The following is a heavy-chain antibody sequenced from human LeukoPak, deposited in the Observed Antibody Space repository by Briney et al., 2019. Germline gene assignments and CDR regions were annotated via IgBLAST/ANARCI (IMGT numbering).Heavy chain of an antibody. D-gene: IGHD2-15*01. V-gene: IGHV3-NL1*01. CDR1: AFTFSTYG. Sequence: PGRSLRLSCAASAFTFSTYGMHWVRQAPGKGLEWVAVISGGGRTTEYADLVKGRFTISRDNSKNTLSLQMNSLTVEDTAIYFCAKNVVVKRYIDFWGQGTLVTVSS. CDR2: ISGGGRTT. J-gene: IGHJ4*02. CDR3: AKNVVVKRYIDF.